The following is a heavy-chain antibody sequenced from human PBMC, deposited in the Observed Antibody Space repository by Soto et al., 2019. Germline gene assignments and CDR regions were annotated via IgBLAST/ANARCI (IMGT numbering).Heavy chain of an antibody. CDR3: ARVRITMVRGVPYFDY. D-gene: IGHD3-10*01. Sequence: PSETLSLTCAVYGGSFSGYYWSWIRQPPGKGLEWIGEINHSGSTNYNPSLKSRVTISVDTSKNQFPLKLSSVTAADTAVYYCARVRITMVRGVPYFDYWGQGTLVTVSS. V-gene: IGHV4-34*01. CDR2: INHSGST. J-gene: IGHJ4*02. CDR1: GGSFSGYY.